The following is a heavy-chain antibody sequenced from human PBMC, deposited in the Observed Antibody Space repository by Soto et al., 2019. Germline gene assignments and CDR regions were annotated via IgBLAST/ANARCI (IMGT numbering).Heavy chain of an antibody. V-gene: IGHV4-61*01. J-gene: IGHJ5*02. Sequence: SETLSLTCSVSRGSVSSGSYYWNWIRQPPGKGLEWIGYIYYSGSTNYHPSLKSRVTISVDTSTNQFSLKLRSVTAADTAVYYCARDGTRPANWSDPWGQGTLPTISS. CDR3: ARDGTRPANWSDP. D-gene: IGHD1-7*01. CDR2: IYYSGST. CDR1: RGSVSSGSYY.